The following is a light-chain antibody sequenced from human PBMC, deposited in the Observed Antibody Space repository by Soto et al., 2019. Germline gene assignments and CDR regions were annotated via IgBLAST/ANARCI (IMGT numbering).Light chain of an antibody. CDR3: QSYDSGLIGLV. CDR2: EVN. CDR1: SSDFGNYNL. V-gene: IGLV2-23*02. J-gene: IGLJ1*01. Sequence: QSALTQPASVSGSPGQSITISCTGTSSDFGNYNLVSWYQQHPDKVPKLILFEVNKRPSGVSGRFSGSKSGNTASLTISGLQAEDEADYYCQSYDSGLIGLVFGTGTKVTVL.